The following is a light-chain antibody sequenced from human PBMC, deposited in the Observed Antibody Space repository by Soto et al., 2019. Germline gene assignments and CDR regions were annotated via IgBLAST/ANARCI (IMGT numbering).Light chain of an antibody. Sequence: EIVMTQSPATLSVSLGERATLSCRASQSVSSNLAWYQQKPGQAPRLLIYGASTRATGIPARFSGSGSGTEFTLTISSLQSEDFAVYYCQQYNVWPLTFGGGTKVEFK. CDR2: GAS. J-gene: IGKJ4*01. CDR3: QQYNVWPLT. V-gene: IGKV3D-15*01. CDR1: QSVSSN.